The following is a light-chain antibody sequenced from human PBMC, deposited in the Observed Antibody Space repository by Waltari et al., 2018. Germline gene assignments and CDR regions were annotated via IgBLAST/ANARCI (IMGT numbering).Light chain of an antibody. CDR3: QLHDGSRT. Sequence: EIVLTQSPGTLSLSPGEGATLSCRASQTVSSTYLAWYQQKPGQAPRLLIYSTSTRATGIPDKFSGSGSGTDFTLTISRLEPEDFAVYYCQLHDGSRTFGQGTKVEIK. CDR1: QTVSSTY. J-gene: IGKJ1*01. V-gene: IGKV3-20*01. CDR2: STS.